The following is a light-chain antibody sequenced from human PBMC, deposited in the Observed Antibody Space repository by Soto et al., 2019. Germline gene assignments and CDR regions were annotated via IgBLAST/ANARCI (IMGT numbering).Light chain of an antibody. CDR2: GAS. CDR3: QQYGSSPRTQWT. CDR1: QSVSSSY. J-gene: IGKJ1*01. V-gene: IGKV3-20*01. Sequence: ELVLTQSPGTLSLSPGERATLSCRASQSVSSSYLAWYQQKPGQAPRLLIYGASSRATGIPDRFSGSGSGTDFTLTISRLEPEDFAVYYCQQYGSSPRTQWTFGQGTKVDIK.